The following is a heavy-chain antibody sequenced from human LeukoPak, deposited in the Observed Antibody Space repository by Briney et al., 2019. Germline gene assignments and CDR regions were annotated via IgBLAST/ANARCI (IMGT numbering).Heavy chain of an antibody. J-gene: IGHJ3*01. CDR2: VHYIDRP. V-gene: IGHV4-59*11. D-gene: IGHD2-2*01. CDR1: GGSITTHY. Sequence: PSETLSHTCTDSGGSITTHYWSWIRQPPGKGLEWIGYVHYIDRPNFNPSLKSRVTISLDTSKNQFSLKLTSVTAADAAVYYCARDRRRELVHAFDLWGRGTMVTVSS. CDR3: ARDRRRELVHAFDL.